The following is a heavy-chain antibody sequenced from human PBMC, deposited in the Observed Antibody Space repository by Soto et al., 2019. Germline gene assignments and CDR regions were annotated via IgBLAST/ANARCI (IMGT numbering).Heavy chain of an antibody. CDR3: ARGGEPIDY. CDR2: INAVIGNT. J-gene: IGHJ4*02. CDR1: GDTFTSYA. D-gene: IGHD2-21*01. V-gene: IGHV1-3*01. Sequence: QVQLVQSGAEVKKPGASVKVSCKASGDTFTSYAMHWVRQAPGQRLEWMGWINAVIGNTKYSQKFQGRVTITRATSASTAYMELSSLRSEDTAVYYCARGGEPIDYWGQGTLFTVSS.